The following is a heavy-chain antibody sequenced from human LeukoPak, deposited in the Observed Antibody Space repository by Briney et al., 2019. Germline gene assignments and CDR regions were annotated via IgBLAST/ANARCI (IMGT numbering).Heavy chain of an antibody. D-gene: IGHD3-22*01. CDR3: ARRRDYYDSSGDYFDY. V-gene: IGHV4-34*01. Sequence: PSETLSLTCAVYGGSFSGYYWSWIRQPPGKGLEWIGEINHSGSTNYNPSLKSRVTISVDTSKNQFSLKLSSVTAADTAVYYCARRRDYYDSSGDYFDYWGQGTLVTVSS. J-gene: IGHJ4*02. CDR1: GGSFSGYY. CDR2: INHSGST.